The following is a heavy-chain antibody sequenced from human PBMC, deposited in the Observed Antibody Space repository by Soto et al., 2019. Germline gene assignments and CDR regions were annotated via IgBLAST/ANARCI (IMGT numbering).Heavy chain of an antibody. CDR3: AKLLGRIQLWPVSGMDV. CDR2: ISYDGSNK. CDR1: GFTFSSYG. D-gene: IGHD5-18*01. V-gene: IGHV3-30*18. Sequence: PGGSLRLSCAASGFTFSSYGMHWVRQAPGKGLEWVAVISYDGSNKYYADSVKGRFTISRDNSKNTLYLQMNSLRAEDTAVYYCAKLLGRIQLWPVSGMDVWGQGTTVTVSS. J-gene: IGHJ6*02.